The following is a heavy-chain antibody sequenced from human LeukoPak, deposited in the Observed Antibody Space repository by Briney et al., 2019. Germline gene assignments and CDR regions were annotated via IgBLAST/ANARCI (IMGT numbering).Heavy chain of an antibody. CDR2: IYPGDSDT. D-gene: IGHD3-22*01. J-gene: IGHJ4*02. Sequence: PGESLKISCKGSGHSFTSYWIGWVRQMPGKGLEWMGIIYPGDSDTRYSPSFQGQVTISADKSISTAYLQWSSLKASDTAMYYCARQGNYYDSSGYPDYWGQGTLVTVSS. V-gene: IGHV5-51*01. CDR3: ARQGNYYDSSGYPDY. CDR1: GHSFTSYW.